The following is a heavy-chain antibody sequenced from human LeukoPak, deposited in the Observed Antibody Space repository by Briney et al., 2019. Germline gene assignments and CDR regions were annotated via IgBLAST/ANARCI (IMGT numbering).Heavy chain of an antibody. CDR1: GYSFTSYW. Sequence: GESLKISCKGSGYSFTSYWIGWVRQMPGKGLERMGIIYPGDSDTRYSPSFQGQVTISADKSISTAYLQWSSLKASDTAMYYCARLCTTAMSYYYYYMDVWGKGTTVTVSS. J-gene: IGHJ6*03. D-gene: IGHD2-8*01. CDR3: ARLCTTAMSYYYYYMDV. V-gene: IGHV5-51*01. CDR2: IYPGDSDT.